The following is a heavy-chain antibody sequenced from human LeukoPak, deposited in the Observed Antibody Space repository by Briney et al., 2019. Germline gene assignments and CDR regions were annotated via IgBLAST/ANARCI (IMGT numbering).Heavy chain of an antibody. V-gene: IGHV1-2*02. Sequence: ASVKVSCKASGYTFTGYYMHWVRQAPGQELEWMGWINPNSGGTNYAQKFQGRVTMTRDTSISTAYMELSRLRSDDTAVYYCARDGKRDYSNYNWFDPWGQGTLVTVSS. CDR2: INPNSGGT. J-gene: IGHJ5*02. CDR1: GYTFTGYY. D-gene: IGHD4-11*01. CDR3: ARDGKRDYSNYNWFDP.